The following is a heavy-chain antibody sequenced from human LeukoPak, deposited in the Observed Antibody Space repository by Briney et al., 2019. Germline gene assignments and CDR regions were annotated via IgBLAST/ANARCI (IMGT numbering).Heavy chain of an antibody. CDR1: GGSFSGYY. J-gene: IGHJ6*02. CDR3: ASLTRALWFNV. D-gene: IGHD3-10*01. Sequence: PSETLSLTCAVYGGSFSGYYWSWIRQPPGKGLEWIGYIYYSGSTNYNPSLKSRVTISVDTSKNQFSLKLSSVTAADTAVYYCASLTRALWFNVWGQGTTVTVSS. V-gene: IGHV4-59*01. CDR2: IYYSGST.